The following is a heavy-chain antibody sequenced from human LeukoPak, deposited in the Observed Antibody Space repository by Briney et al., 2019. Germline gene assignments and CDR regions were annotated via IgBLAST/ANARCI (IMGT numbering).Heavy chain of an antibody. J-gene: IGHJ6*01. V-gene: IGHV3-48*03. Sequence: GGSLTLYCAASRFTFSSYEMNWLRQAPGKGLEWVSYTNSSGRTIYYADSVKGRFTISRDNAKNSLSLKMNSLRAEDTAVYYCAELGITMIGGVWGKGTTVTISS. CDR2: TNSSGRTI. D-gene: IGHD3-10*02. CDR1: RFTFSSYE. CDR3: AELGITMIGGV.